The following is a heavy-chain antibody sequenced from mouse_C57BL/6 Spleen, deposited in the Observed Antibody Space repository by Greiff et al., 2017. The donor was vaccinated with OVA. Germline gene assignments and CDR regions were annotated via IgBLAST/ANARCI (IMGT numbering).Heavy chain of an antibody. V-gene: IGHV1-82*01. Sequence: VQLQESGPELVKPGASVKISCKASGYAFSSSWMNWVKQRPGKGLEWIGRIYPGDGDTNYNGKFKGKATLTADKSSSTAYMQLSSLTAEDSAVYCGARDYAMDYWGQGTSVTVSS. CDR2: IYPGDGDT. CDR1: GYAFSSSW. CDR3: ARDYAMDY. J-gene: IGHJ4*01.